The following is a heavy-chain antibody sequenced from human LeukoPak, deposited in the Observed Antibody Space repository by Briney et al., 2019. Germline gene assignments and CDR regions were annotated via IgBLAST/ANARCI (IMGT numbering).Heavy chain of an antibody. CDR3: ARDRVDYYDSSGYYSRVYYMDV. Sequence: SETLSLTCTVSGGSISSYYWSWIRQPPGKGLEWIGYIYYSGSTNYNPSLKSRVTISVDTSKNQFSLKLSSVTAADTAVYYCARDRVDYYDSSGYYSRVYYMDVWGKGTTVTISS. J-gene: IGHJ6*03. CDR1: GGSISSYY. D-gene: IGHD3-22*01. CDR2: IYYSGST. V-gene: IGHV4-59*12.